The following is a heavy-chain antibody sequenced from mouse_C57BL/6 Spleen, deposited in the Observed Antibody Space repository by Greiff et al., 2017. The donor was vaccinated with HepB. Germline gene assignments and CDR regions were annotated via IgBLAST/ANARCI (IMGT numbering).Heavy chain of an antibody. V-gene: IGHV1-64*01. D-gene: IGHD4-1*01. CDR2: IHPNSGST. J-gene: IGHJ4*01. CDR3: ARRGANWDVGYAMDY. CDR1: GYTFTSYW. Sequence: VQLQQPGAELVKPGASVKLSCKASGYTFTSYWMHWVKQRPGQGLEWIGMIHPNSGSTNYNEKFKSKATLTVDKSSSTAYMQLSSLTSEDSAVYYCARRGANWDVGYAMDYWGQGTSVTVSS.